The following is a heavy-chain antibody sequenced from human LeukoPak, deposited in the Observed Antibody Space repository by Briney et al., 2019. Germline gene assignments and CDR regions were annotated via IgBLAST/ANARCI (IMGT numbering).Heavy chain of an antibody. Sequence: GGSLRLSCAASGFTFSSYSMNWVRQAPGKGLEWVSSISSSSSYIYYADSVKGRFTISRDNAKNSLYLQMNSLRAEDTAVYYCARLDIVVVPAAIPHYNYCMDVWGKGTTVTISS. CDR3: ARLDIVVVPAAIPHYNYCMDV. D-gene: IGHD2-2*02. CDR1: GFTFSSYS. V-gene: IGHV3-21*01. CDR2: ISSSSSYI. J-gene: IGHJ6*03.